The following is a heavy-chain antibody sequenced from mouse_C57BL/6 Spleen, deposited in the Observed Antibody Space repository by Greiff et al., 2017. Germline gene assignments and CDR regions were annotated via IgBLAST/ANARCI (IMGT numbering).Heavy chain of an antibody. CDR3: AREGRDYGSSWYFDV. CDR1: GYTFTSYW. Sequence: VQLQQPGAELVRPGTSVKLSCKASGYTFTSYWTHWVKQRPGQGLEWIGVIDPSDSYTNYNQKFKGKATLTVDTSSSTAYMQLSSLTSEDSAVYYCAREGRDYGSSWYFDVWGTGTTVTVSS. V-gene: IGHV1-59*01. CDR2: IDPSDSYT. D-gene: IGHD1-1*01. J-gene: IGHJ1*03.